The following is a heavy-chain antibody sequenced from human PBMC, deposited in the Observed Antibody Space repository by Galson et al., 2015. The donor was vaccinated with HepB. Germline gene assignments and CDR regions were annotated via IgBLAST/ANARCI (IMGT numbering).Heavy chain of an antibody. CDR2: LSYDGSIT. CDR1: GFTLRGYG. V-gene: IGHV3-30*18. D-gene: IGHD2-15*01. CDR3: AKALGGGRWYYFDY. J-gene: IGHJ4*02. Sequence: SLRLSCAASGFTLRGYGMHWVRQAPGKGLEWVALLSYDGSITYYVDSVKGRYTISRDNSENTLYLHMNSLRVEDTAVYYCAKALGGGRWYYFDYWGRGTLVIVSS.